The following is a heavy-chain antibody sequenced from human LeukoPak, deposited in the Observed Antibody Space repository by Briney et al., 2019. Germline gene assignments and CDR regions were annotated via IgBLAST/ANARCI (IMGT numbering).Heavy chain of an antibody. Sequence: GGSLRLSCAASGFTFSSYAMRWVRQAPGKGLEWVSAISGSGGSTYYADSVKGRFTISRDNSRNTLYLQMNSLRAEDTAVYYCAKDYVAALGFDSWGQGTLVTVSS. CDR2: ISGSGGST. CDR1: GFTFSSYA. D-gene: IGHD6-13*01. V-gene: IGHV3-23*01. CDR3: AKDYVAALGFDS. J-gene: IGHJ4*02.